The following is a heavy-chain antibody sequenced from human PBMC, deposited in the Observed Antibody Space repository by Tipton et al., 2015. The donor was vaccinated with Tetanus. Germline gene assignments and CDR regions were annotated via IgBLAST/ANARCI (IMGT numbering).Heavy chain of an antibody. J-gene: IGHJ4*02. Sequence: TLSLTCTVSGGSISSGGYYWTWIRQHPGKGLEWIGDIYYSGSTYYNPSLKSRVIISVDTSKNQFSVNLNSVTAADTAVYYCARDQARGARGWNYFDYWGQGARVTVSS. CDR3: ARDQARGARGWNYFDY. CDR1: GGSISSGGYY. V-gene: IGHV4-31*03. CDR2: IYYSGST. D-gene: IGHD1-26*01.